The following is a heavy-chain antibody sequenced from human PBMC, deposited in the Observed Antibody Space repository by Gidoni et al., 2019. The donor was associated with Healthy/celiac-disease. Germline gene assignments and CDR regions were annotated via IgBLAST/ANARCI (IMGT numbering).Heavy chain of an antibody. CDR1: GYSFTSYW. CDR3: IFDY. Sequence: EVQLVQSGAEVKKPGESLKISCKGSGYSFTSYWIGWVRQMPGKGLEWMGIIYPGDSDTRYSPSFQGQVTISADKSINTAMYYCAREVDIVATDPSPIFDYWGQGTLVTVSS. V-gene: IGHV5-51*03. D-gene: IGHD5-12*01. CDR2: IYPGDSDT. J-gene: IGHJ4*02.